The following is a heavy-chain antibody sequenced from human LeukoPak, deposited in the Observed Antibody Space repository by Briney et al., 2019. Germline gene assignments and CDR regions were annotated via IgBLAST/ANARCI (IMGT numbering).Heavy chain of an antibody. CDR3: ARDGAYNHRIAAAGTIFGEPDY. Sequence: ASVKVSCKAFGYTFTSNYMHWVRQAPGQGPEWMGVISPSGGSTTYAQKFQDRLTLTRDMSTSTDYLELGSLRSEDTAVYYCARDGAYNHRIAAAGTIFGEPDYWGQGTLVTVSS. V-gene: IGHV1-46*01. D-gene: IGHD6-13*01. CDR2: ISPSGGST. J-gene: IGHJ4*02. CDR1: GYTFTSNY.